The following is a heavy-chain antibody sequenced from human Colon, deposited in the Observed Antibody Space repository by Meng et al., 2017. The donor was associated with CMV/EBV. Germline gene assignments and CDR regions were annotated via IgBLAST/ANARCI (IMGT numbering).Heavy chain of an antibody. CDR1: GASISRFSY. V-gene: IGHV4-39*07. Sequence: QLPLHESGPRLAKPSETLSLTCTLSGASISRFSYWNWIRQPPGKGLEWIASVAHSANMYYNTSLQSRVTMSFDTSKNQFSLRLYSVTAADTAVYYCARGQDSAKVHHWGQGSLVTVSS. D-gene: IGHD1-26*01. J-gene: IGHJ1*01. CDR3: ARGQDSAKVHH. CDR2: VAHSANM.